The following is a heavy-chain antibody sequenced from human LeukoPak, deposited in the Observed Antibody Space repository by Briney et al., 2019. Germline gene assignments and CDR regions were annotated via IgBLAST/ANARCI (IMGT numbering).Heavy chain of an antibody. V-gene: IGHV3-74*01. J-gene: IGHJ1*01. CDR3: ARNDYLQD. CDR2: IKSDGSST. Sequence: GGSLRLSCVASGFTFSSYWMHWVRQAPGKGLVWVSRIKSDGSSTSYADSVKGRFTISRDNAKNTLYLQMNSLRPEDTAVYYCARNDYLQDWGQGTLVTVPS. CDR1: GFTFSSYW.